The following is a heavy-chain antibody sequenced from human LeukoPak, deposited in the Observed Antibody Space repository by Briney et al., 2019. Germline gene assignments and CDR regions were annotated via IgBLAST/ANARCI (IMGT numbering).Heavy chain of an antibody. CDR1: GFTFSSYW. CDR2: INHNGNVN. V-gene: IGHV3-7*03. Sequence: GGSLRLSCAASGFTFSSYWMNWARQAPGKGLEWVASINHNGNVNYYVDSVKGRFTISRDNAKNSLYLQMSNLRAEDTAVYFCARENADASDYWGQGTLVTVSS. CDR3: ARENADASDY. J-gene: IGHJ4*02. D-gene: IGHD2-2*01.